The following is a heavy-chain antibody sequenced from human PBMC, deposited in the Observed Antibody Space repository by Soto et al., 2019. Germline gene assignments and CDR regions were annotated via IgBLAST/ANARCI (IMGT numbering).Heavy chain of an antibody. D-gene: IGHD2-15*01. CDR1: GYTFTSYF. J-gene: IGHJ4*02. Sequence: ASVKVSCKASGYTFTSYFMHWVRQAPGQGLEWMGIINPSGGSTSYAQKFQGRVTMTRDTSTSTVYMELSSLRSEDTAVYYCASVYCSGGGCYGIDYWGQGTLVTVSS. V-gene: IGHV1-46*01. CDR2: INPSGGST. CDR3: ASVYCSGGGCYGIDY.